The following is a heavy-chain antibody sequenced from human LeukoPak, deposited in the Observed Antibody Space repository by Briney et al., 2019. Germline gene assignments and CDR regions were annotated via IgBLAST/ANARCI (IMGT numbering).Heavy chain of an antibody. J-gene: IGHJ5*02. CDR3: ATLGYCSSTSCPKGGEFDP. Sequence: GRSLRLSCAASGFTFSSYAMHWVRQAPGKGLEWVAVISYDGSNKYYADSVKGRFTISRDNSKNTLYLQMNSLRAEDTAVYYCATLGYCSSTSCPKGGEFDPWGQGTLVTVSS. CDR1: GFTFSSYA. CDR2: ISYDGSNK. D-gene: IGHD2-2*01. V-gene: IGHV3-30-3*01.